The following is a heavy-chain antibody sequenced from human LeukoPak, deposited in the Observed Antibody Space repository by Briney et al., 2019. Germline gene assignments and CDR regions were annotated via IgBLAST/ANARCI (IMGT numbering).Heavy chain of an antibody. Sequence: PSETLSLTCTVSGVSISSYYWSWIRQSAGKGLEWIGRIYVSGTTNYNPSLKSRVTISVDTSKNQFSLKLSSVTAADTAVYYCARAERHIVVETASYYFDYWGQGTLVTVSS. CDR1: GVSISSYY. D-gene: IGHD2-21*02. CDR2: IYVSGTT. J-gene: IGHJ4*02. CDR3: ARAERHIVVETASYYFDY. V-gene: IGHV4-4*07.